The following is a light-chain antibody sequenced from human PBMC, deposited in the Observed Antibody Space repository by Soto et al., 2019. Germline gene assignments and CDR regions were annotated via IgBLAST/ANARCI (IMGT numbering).Light chain of an antibody. Sequence: QSALTQPASVSGSPGQSITISCTGTSSDVGTYNYVSWYQQHPGKAPKLMIYDVSNRPSGVSNRFSGSKSGNTASLTISGLQAEDEADYYCSSHTGITVVFGGGTQLTVL. J-gene: IGLJ2*01. CDR1: SSDVGTYNY. V-gene: IGLV2-14*01. CDR2: DVS. CDR3: SSHTGITVV.